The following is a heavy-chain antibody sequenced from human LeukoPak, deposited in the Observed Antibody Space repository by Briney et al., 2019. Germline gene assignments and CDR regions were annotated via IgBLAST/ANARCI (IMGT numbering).Heavy chain of an antibody. CDR3: ARDPGEYYYDSSGLPPHNWFDP. D-gene: IGHD3-22*01. CDR2: IIPIFGTA. CDR1: GGTFSGYA. J-gene: IGHJ5*02. Sequence: SVKVSCKASGGTFSGYAISWGRQAPGQGLEWMGGIIPIFGTANYAQKFQGRVTITTDESTSTAYIELSSLRSEDTAVYYCARDPGEYYYDSSGLPPHNWFDPWGQGTLVTVSS. V-gene: IGHV1-69*05.